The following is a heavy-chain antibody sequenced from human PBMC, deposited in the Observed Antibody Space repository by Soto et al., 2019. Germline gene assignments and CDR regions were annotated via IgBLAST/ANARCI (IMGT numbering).Heavy chain of an antibody. J-gene: IGHJ4*02. D-gene: IGHD3-10*02. V-gene: IGHV1-69*01. Sequence: QVQLVQSGAEVKKPGSSVKVSCTASGGTFSDYPFSWVRQAPGQGLEWMGGIIPMFSSSSFAQKFQGRLTITADDSTRTAYMSLSSLGSADTAMYYCAKDIGFQQHLFVFDLWGPGTLVTVSS. CDR2: IIPMFSSS. CDR3: AKDIGFQQHLFVFDL. CDR1: GGTFSDYP.